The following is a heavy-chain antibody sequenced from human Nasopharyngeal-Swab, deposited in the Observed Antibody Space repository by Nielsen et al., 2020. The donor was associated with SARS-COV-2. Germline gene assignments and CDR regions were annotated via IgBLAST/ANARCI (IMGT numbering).Heavy chain of an antibody. V-gene: IGHV3-23*01. D-gene: IGHD4-17*01. Sequence: GESLKISCAASGFTFSSYAMSWVRQAPGKGLEWVSAISGSGGSTYYADSVKGRFTISRDNSKNTLYLQMNSLRAEDTAVYYCATWGIGYGENAHATFDSWGQGTQVTVSS. CDR3: ATWGIGYGENAHATFDS. CDR1: GFTFSSYA. CDR2: ISGSGGST. J-gene: IGHJ4*02.